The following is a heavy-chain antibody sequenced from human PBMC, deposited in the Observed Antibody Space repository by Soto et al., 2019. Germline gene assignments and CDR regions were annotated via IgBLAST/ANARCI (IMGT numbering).Heavy chain of an antibody. J-gene: IGHJ6*02. CDR2: IYYSGST. Sequence: SETLSLTCTVSGGSISSYYWSWILQPPGKGLEWIGYIYYSGSTNYNPSLKSRVTISVDTSKNQFSLKLSSVTAADTAVYYCASGYYYDSSGYYSPYYYGMAVWGQGTTVTVS. CDR1: GGSISSYY. CDR3: ASGYYYDSSGYYSPYYYGMAV. D-gene: IGHD3-22*01. V-gene: IGHV4-59*01.